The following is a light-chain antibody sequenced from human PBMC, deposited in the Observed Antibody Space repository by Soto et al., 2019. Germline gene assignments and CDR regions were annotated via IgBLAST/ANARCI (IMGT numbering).Light chain of an antibody. CDR3: SSYTSSTTPV. J-gene: IGLJ2*01. Sequence: QSALTQPASVSGSPGQSITISCTGTSSDVGGYDYVSWYQQHPGKVPKLMIYGVSHRPSGVSYRFSGSKSGNTASLTISGLQAEDEADYYCSSYTSSTTPVFGGGTKLTVL. CDR1: SSDVGGYDY. V-gene: IGLV2-14*01. CDR2: GVS.